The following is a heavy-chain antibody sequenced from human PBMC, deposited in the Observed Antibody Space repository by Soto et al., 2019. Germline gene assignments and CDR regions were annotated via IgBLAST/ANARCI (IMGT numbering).Heavy chain of an antibody. Sequence: ASVKVSCKTSGYTVTAYHMHWVRQAPGQGLEWMGIVNPSLGRANYAQKFQDRVAMTWDTSINTFYMELTSLRSDDTAVYYCARAPYSSTSFFFDFWGQGTLVTVSS. CDR3: ARAPYSSTSFFFDF. CDR2: VNPSLGRA. CDR1: GYTVTAYH. J-gene: IGHJ4*02. V-gene: IGHV1-46*01. D-gene: IGHD6-6*01.